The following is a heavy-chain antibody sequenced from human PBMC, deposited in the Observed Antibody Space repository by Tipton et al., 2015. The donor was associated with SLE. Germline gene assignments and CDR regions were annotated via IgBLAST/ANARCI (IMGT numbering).Heavy chain of an antibody. D-gene: IGHD6-13*01. CDR1: GGSISSSSYF. V-gene: IGHV4-39*07. CDR3: ARVIAAAGTDY. CDR2: IYYSGST. Sequence: TLSLTCTVSGGSISSSSYFWGWIRQPPGKGLEWIGSIYYSGSTYYNPSLKSRVTISVDTSKNQFSLKLSSVTAADTAVYYCARVIAAAGTDYWGQGTLVTVSS. J-gene: IGHJ4*02.